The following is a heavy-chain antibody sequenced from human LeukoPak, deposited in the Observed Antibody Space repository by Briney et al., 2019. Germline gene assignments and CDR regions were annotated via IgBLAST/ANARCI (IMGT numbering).Heavy chain of an antibody. D-gene: IGHD2-15*01. CDR2: ISSSSSYI. Sequence: GGSLRLSCAASGFTFSSYSMNWVRQAPGKGLEWVSSISSSSSYIYYADSVKGRFTISRDNAKNSLYLQMNSLRAEDTAVYYCARDGGCSGGSCYSMHCYYYMDVWGKGTTVTVSS. J-gene: IGHJ6*03. CDR1: GFTFSSYS. CDR3: ARDGGCSGGSCYSMHCYYYMDV. V-gene: IGHV3-21*01.